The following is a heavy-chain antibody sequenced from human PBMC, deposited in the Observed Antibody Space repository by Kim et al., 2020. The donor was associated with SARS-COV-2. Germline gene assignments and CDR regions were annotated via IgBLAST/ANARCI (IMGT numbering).Heavy chain of an antibody. CDR2: ISWNSGSI. D-gene: IGHD3-10*01. CDR1: GFTFDDYA. J-gene: IGHJ6*02. V-gene: IGHV3-9*01. Sequence: GGSLRLSCAASGFTFDDYAMHWVRQAPGKGLEWVSGISWNSGSIGYADSVKGRFTISRDNAKNSLYLQMNSLRAEDTALYYCANTQRKYYYGSGIHYGMDVWGQGTTVTVSS. CDR3: ANTQRKYYYGSGIHYGMDV.